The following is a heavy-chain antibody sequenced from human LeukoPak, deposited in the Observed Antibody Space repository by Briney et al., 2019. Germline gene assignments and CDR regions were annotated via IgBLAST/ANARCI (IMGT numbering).Heavy chain of an antibody. J-gene: IGHJ5*02. CDR3: ARRSTYYDYVWGSYRNNWFDP. Sequence: SETLSLTCTVSGGSISSSSYYWGWIRQPPGKGLEWIGSIYYSGSTYYNPSLKSRVTISVDTSKNQFSLKLSSVPAADTAVYYCARRSTYYDYVWGSYRNNWFDPWGQGTLVTVSS. D-gene: IGHD3-16*02. CDR2: IYYSGST. V-gene: IGHV4-39*01. CDR1: GGSISSSSYY.